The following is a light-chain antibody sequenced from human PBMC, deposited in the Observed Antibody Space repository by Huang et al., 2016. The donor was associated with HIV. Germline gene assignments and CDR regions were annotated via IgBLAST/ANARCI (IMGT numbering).Light chain of an antibody. J-gene: IGKJ3*01. CDR1: QSVSAN. V-gene: IGKV3-15*01. CDR2: GAS. Sequence: EIVMTQSPATLSVSPGERATLSCRASQSVSANVAWYQQKPGQAPRLLIYGASTRATGLPARFSGSESGTEFTLTISSLQSEDFAFYYCQQYDNWPLTFGPGTKVDIK. CDR3: QQYDNWPLT.